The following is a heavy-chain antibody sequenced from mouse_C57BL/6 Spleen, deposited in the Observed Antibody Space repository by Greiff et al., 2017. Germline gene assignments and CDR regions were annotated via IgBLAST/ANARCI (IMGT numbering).Heavy chain of an antibody. D-gene: IGHD1-1*01. J-gene: IGHJ2*01. V-gene: IGHV5-16*01. Sequence: EVKLMESEGGLVQPGSSMKLSCTASGFTFSDYYMAWVRQVPEKGLEWVANINYDGSSTYYLDSLKSRFIISRDNAKNILYLQMSSLKSEDTATYYCARESITTDLDYWGQGTTLTVSS. CDR2: INYDGSST. CDR1: GFTFSDYY. CDR3: ARESITTDLDY.